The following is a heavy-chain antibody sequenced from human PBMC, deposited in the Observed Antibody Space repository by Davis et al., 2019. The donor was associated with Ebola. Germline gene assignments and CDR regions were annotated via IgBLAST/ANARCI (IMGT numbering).Heavy chain of an antibody. V-gene: IGHV3-74*01. J-gene: IGHJ4*02. CDR1: GFTFSSQW. CDR2: INHDGTTI. D-gene: IGHD3/OR15-3a*01. Sequence: PGGSLRLSCPASGFTFSSQWMHWVRQAPGKGLVWVSRINHDGTTINYADSVKGRFTISRANAKSTLYLQMSSLRAEDTAVYYCATAPGFLDLYWGQGTLVTVPS. CDR3: ATAPGFLDLY.